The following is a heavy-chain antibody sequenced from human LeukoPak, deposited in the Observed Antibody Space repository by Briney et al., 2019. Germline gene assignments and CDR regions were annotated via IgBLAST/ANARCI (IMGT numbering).Heavy chain of an antibody. CDR2: ISGSGGST. Sequence: PGGSLRLSCAASGFTFSSYAMSWVRQAPGKGLEWVSAISGSGGSTYYADSVKGRFTISRDNSKNTLYLQMNSLRAEDTAVYYCAKGRRDGYNWEEWDAFDIWGQGTMVTVSS. D-gene: IGHD5-24*01. CDR1: GFTFSSYA. CDR3: AKGRRDGYNWEEWDAFDI. J-gene: IGHJ3*02. V-gene: IGHV3-23*01.